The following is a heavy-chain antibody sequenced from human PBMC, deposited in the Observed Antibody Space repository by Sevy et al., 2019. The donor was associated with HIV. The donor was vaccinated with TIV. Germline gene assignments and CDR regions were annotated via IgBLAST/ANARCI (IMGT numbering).Heavy chain of an antibody. Sequence: GGSLRLSCAASGFTFNIYEMNWVRQAPGKGLEWVSYISSSFSRYYADSVNGRCTTSRDNANNSPYLQMNSLRAEDTAVYYCTTYVHYWGQGTLVTVSS. CDR2: ISSSFSR. J-gene: IGHJ4*02. D-gene: IGHD1-26*01. CDR1: GFTFNIYE. CDR3: TTYVHY. V-gene: IGHV3-48*03.